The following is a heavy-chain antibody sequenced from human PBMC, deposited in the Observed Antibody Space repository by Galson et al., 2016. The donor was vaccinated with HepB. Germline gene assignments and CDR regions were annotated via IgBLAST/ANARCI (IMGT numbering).Heavy chain of an antibody. Sequence: SLRLSCAGSGVTFSTSSLNWVRQAPGEGLEWVSSISPSANYIYYADSVRGRFTISRDNANNTLFLQMNSLRAEDTAVYYCARQPPSDHVLYYSWCFDYWGQGVLVTVSS. CDR3: ARQPPSDHVLYYSWCFDY. CDR1: GVTFSTSS. D-gene: IGHD2-8*02. CDR2: ISPSANYI. J-gene: IGHJ4*02. V-gene: IGHV3-21*01.